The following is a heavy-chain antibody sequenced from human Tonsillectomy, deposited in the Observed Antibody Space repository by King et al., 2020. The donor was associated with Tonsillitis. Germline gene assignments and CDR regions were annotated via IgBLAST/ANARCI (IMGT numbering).Heavy chain of an antibody. CDR3: TRKVGKTGTTGLDY. D-gene: IGHD1-1*01. CDR2: IRSKAYGGTT. CDR1: GFTFGDYA. Sequence: VQLVESGGGLVQPGRSLRLSCTASGFTFGDYAMSWFRQAPGKGLEWVGFIRSKAYGGTTEYAASVKGRFTISRDDSKSIAYLQMNSLKTEDTAVYYCTRKVGKTGTTGLDYWGQGTLVTVSS. J-gene: IGHJ4*02. V-gene: IGHV3-49*03.